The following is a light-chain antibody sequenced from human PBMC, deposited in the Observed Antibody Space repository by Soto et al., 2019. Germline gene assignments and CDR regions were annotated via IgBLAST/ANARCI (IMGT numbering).Light chain of an antibody. CDR3: HQRSSWPLT. Sequence: EIVLTQSPATLSLSPGERATLSCRASQSISTYLAWYQQKPGQPPRLLIYDASHRATGIPARFGGSGSGTDFTLTIRNLEPEDFAVYYCHQRSSWPLTFGGGTKVDIK. J-gene: IGKJ4*01. V-gene: IGKV3-11*01. CDR1: QSISTY. CDR2: DAS.